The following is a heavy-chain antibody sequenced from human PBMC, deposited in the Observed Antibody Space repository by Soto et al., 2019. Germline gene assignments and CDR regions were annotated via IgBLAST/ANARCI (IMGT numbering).Heavy chain of an antibody. Sequence: SETLSLTCTVSGGSISSGGYYWNWIRQHPGKGLEWVGYIFYRGSTYYNPSLKSRVTISVDTSKNQLSLNLSSVTAADTAVYYCARVVRPITLILVGPDAFDVWGQGTRVTVSS. CDR1: GGSISSGGYY. J-gene: IGHJ3*01. CDR2: IFYRGST. CDR3: ARVVRPITLILVGPDAFDV. V-gene: IGHV4-31*03. D-gene: IGHD3-22*01.